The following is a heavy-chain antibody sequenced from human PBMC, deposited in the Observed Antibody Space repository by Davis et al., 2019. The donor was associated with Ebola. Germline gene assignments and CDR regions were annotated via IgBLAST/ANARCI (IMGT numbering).Heavy chain of an antibody. V-gene: IGHV3-23*01. CDR2: LGTSADT. D-gene: IGHD1-26*01. J-gene: IGHJ3*02. CDR3: VKDTSTIWFDI. CDR1: GFIFSSYV. Sequence: GGSLRLSCAASGFIFSSYVMSWVRQAPGKGLEWVSTLGTSADTYYADSVKGRFTTSRDNSKNILYLQMNGLRVEDTAIYYCVKDTSTIWFDIWGQGTMVTVSS.